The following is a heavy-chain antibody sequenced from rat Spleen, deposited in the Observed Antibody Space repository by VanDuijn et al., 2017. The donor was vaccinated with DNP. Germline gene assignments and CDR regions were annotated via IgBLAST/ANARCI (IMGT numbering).Heavy chain of an antibody. J-gene: IGHJ2*01. Sequence: DVQLVESGGGLVQPGRSLKLSCAASGFTFSNYYMAWVRQAPKKGLEWVATISTSGSRTYYPDSVKGRFTISRDNAKSSLYLQMNSLKSEDTATYYCGKNTGYYFDHWGQGVMVTVSS. V-gene: IGHV5-25*01. CDR3: GKNTGYYFDH. CDR1: GFTFSNYY. CDR2: ISTSGSRT. D-gene: IGHD4-1*01.